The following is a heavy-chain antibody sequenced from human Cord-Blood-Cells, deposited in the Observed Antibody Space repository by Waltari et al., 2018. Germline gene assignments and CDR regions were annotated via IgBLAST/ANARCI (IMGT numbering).Heavy chain of an antibody. CDR3: ARDHDYGDYYFDY. CDR1: GFTFSSYW. Sequence: EVQLVASGGGLVQPGGSLRLSCAASGFTFSSYWMSCVRQAPGKGLEGVANIKQDGREKYYVDSVKGRFTISRDNAKNSLYLQMNSLRAEDTAVYYCARDHDYGDYYFDYWGQGTLVTVSS. D-gene: IGHD4-17*01. CDR2: IKQDGREK. V-gene: IGHV3-7*01. J-gene: IGHJ4*02.